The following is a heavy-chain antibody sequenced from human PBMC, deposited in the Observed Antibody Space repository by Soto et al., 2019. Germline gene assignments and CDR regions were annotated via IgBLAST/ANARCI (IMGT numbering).Heavy chain of an antibody. J-gene: IGHJ4*02. Sequence: QVQLVQSEAEVKKPGASVKVSCKASGYTFSSYYMHWVRQAPGQGLEWMGVINPSGDSTTYAQKFQGRVTMTKDTSTSTLYMELSSLRSEDTAVYYCARDWEFGFWGQGTLVTVSS. CDR2: INPSGDST. CDR3: ARDWEFGF. CDR1: GYTFSSYY. D-gene: IGHD3-10*01. V-gene: IGHV1-46*01.